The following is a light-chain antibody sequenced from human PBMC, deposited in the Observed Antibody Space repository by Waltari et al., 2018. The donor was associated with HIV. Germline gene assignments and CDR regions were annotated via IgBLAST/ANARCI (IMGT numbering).Light chain of an antibody. J-gene: IGLJ1*01. CDR3: ATWDDILSGYL. Sequence: QSVPTQPPSASGTPGQRVAISCSGSNSNIGSNFVYWYQQLPGTAPKLLIYKDNQGPSGVPERFSASKSGSSSSLAISGLRSEDEAEYYCATWDDILSGYLFGTGTKVTVL. CDR2: KDN. V-gene: IGLV1-47*01. CDR1: NSNIGSNF.